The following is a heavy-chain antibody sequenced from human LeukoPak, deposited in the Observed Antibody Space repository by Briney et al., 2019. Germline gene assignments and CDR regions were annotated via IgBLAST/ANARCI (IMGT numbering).Heavy chain of an antibody. V-gene: IGHV4-59*01. J-gene: IGHJ4*02. D-gene: IGHD1-26*01. Sequence: PSETLSLTCTVSGGSISSFYWSWIRQPPGKGRTWIGYIYYSGSTNYNPSLKSRVTISVDTSKNQFSLKLSSVTAADTAVYYCARGEGHGSYYFDFWGQGTLVTVSS. CDR3: ARGEGHGSYYFDF. CDR2: IYYSGST. CDR1: GGSISSFY.